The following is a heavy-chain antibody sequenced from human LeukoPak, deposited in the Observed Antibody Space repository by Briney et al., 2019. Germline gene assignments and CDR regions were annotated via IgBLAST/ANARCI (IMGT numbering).Heavy chain of an antibody. D-gene: IGHD1-26*01. Sequence: GGSLRLSCAASGFTFSGCWMHWVRQAPGKGLVWVSRINSDGSTTTYADSVKGRFTISRDNAKNTLYLEMNSLRAEDTAVYYCARRSSGSSPYCFDYWGQGTLVTVSS. CDR3: ARRSSGSSPYCFDY. V-gene: IGHV3-74*01. J-gene: IGHJ4*02. CDR2: INSDGSTT. CDR1: GFTFSGCW.